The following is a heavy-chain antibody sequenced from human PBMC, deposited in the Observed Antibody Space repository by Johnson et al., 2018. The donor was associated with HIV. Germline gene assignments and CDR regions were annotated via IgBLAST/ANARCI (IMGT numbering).Heavy chain of an antibody. Sequence: QMLLVESGGGVVQSGGSLRLSCAASAFTFSRCGMHWVRQAPGKGLEWVSFIRYDGSNKYYADSVKGRFTISRDNSKNTLYLQMNSLRAEDTAVYYCATGVVVTAMNDAFDIWGQGTMVTVSS. D-gene: IGHD2-21*02. V-gene: IGHV3-30*02. CDR3: ATGVVVTAMNDAFDI. CDR1: AFTFSRCG. J-gene: IGHJ3*02. CDR2: IRYDGSNK.